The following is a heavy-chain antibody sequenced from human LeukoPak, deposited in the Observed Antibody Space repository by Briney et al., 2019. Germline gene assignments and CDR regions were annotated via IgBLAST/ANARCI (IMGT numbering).Heavy chain of an antibody. V-gene: IGHV4-39*01. D-gene: IGHD3-16*01. J-gene: IGHJ4*02. Sequence: PSETLSLTCADSGGSLTTTVFDSAWIRQPPGQGFEWIATISSSGKAYYYPSLMSRVTISVDTSKNQFSLDVTSVTAADTGLFYCARFKGGTGFDYSGRGILVIVS. CDR2: ISSSGKA. CDR1: GGSLTTTVFD. CDR3: ARFKGGTGFDY.